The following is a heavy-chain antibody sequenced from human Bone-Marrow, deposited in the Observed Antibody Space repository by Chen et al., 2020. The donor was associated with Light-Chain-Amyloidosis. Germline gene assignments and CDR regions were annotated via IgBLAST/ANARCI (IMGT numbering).Heavy chain of an antibody. Sequence: QVQLVQSGAEGKRPGASVTVSCEASGYTFTAHFMYWVRQAPGQGPEWMGWINPKSGATTYVQKFQGRLSLTRDTSISTAYMELSSLRSDDTAVYYCIFRGPDFDTWGRGSLVTVSS. D-gene: IGHD3-22*01. CDR3: IFRGPDFDT. CDR2: INPKSGAT. J-gene: IGHJ4*02. V-gene: IGHV1-2*02. CDR1: GYTFTAHF.